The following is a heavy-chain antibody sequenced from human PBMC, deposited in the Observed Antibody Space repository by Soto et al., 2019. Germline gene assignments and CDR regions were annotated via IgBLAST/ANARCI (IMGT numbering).Heavy chain of an antibody. V-gene: IGHV1-2*02. CDR3: AREPATAKPEGVDF. D-gene: IGHD1-1*01. Sequence: ASVKVSFKASGYTFSDYYIHWVRQAPGQGLEWMGWINPNSGGTKYAPKFQGGVTMTRDTSITTAYMELSRLRSGDTAVYYCAREPATAKPEGVDFWGQGTLVTVSS. CDR1: GYTFSDYY. CDR2: INPNSGGT. J-gene: IGHJ4*02.